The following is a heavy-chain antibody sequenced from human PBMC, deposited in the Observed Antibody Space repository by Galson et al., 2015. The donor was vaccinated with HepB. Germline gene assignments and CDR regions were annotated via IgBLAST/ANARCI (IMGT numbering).Heavy chain of an antibody. CDR2: IYHSGST. V-gene: IGHV4-4*02. J-gene: IGHJ4*01. CDR3: ATGPPPDIAVVPAAMGLYFDY. CDR1: GGSISSGNW. D-gene: IGHD2-2*01. Sequence: LSLTCAVSGGSISSGNWWSWVRQPPGKGLEWIGEIYHSGSTKYNPSLKSRVTISVDKSKNQISLKLNSVTAADTAVYYCATGPPPDIAVVPAAMGLYFDYWGQGTLVTVSS.